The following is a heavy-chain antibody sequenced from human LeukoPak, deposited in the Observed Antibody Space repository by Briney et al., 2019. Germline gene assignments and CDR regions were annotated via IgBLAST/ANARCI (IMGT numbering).Heavy chain of an antibody. V-gene: IGHV3-74*01. J-gene: IGHJ4*02. D-gene: IGHD6-6*01. CDR3: AREGTPIAALDY. CDR1: GFTFSSYW. CDR2: INSDGSST. Sequence: GGSLRLSCAASGFTFSSYWMHWVRQAPGKGLVWVSRINSDGSSTSYADSVKGRFTISRDNSKNTLYLQMNSLRAEDTAVYYCAREGTPIAALDYWGQGTLVTVSS.